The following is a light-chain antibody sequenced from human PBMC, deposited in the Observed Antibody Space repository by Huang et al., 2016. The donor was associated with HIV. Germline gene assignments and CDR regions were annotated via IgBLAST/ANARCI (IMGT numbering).Light chain of an antibody. CDR2: AAS. V-gene: IGKV1-13*02. Sequence: AVQLTQSPSSLSASVGDTVIISCRASQDIGTSLAWYQQRTGRAPKLLISAASTLQTGVPSRFSGDSAGTYFTLIITNLQPEDFATYDCQQLHTYPITFGQGTRLDMK. CDR1: QDIGTS. CDR3: QQLHTYPIT. J-gene: IGKJ5*01.